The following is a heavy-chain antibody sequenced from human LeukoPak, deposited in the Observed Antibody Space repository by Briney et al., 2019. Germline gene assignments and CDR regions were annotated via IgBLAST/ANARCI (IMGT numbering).Heavy chain of an antibody. J-gene: IGHJ5*02. V-gene: IGHV3-49*04. D-gene: IGHD2-15*01. CDR1: GFTFGDYA. CDR3: TRDYCSGGSCYSRFDP. Sequence: GGSLRLSCTASGFTFGDYAMSWVRQAPGKGLEWVGFVRSKAYGGTTEYAASVKGRFTISRDDSKSIAYLQMNSLKTEDTAVYYCTRDYCSGGSCYSRFDPWGQGTLVTVSS. CDR2: VRSKAYGGTT.